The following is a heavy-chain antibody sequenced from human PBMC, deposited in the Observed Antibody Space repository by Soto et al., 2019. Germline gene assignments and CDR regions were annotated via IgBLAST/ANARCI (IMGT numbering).Heavy chain of an antibody. CDR3: ARAPWGQSIDWFDP. D-gene: IGHD3-16*01. V-gene: IGHV1-2*04. CDR1: GYTFTGYY. Sequence: GASVKVSCKASGYTFTGYYMHWVRQAPGQGLEWMGWINPNSGGTNYAQKFQGWVTMTRDTSISTAYMELSRLRSDDTAVYYCARAPWGQSIDWFDPWGQGTLVTVSS. J-gene: IGHJ5*02. CDR2: INPNSGGT.